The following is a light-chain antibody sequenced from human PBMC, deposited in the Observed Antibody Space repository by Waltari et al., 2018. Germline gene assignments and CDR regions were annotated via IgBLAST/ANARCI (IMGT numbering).Light chain of an antibody. V-gene: IGLV3-10*01. Sequence: SYELTQPPSVSVSPGQTARNTCSGDALPQKYAFWYQQKSGQAPVLVIYDDSKRPSGIPERFSGSSSGTLATLTISGAQVEDEADYYCYSTDTSGNHRVFGGGTKLTVL. CDR2: DDS. J-gene: IGLJ3*02. CDR3: YSTDTSGNHRV. CDR1: ALPQKY.